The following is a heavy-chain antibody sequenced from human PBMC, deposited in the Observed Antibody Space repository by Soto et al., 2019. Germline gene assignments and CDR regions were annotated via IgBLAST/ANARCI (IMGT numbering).Heavy chain of an antibody. D-gene: IGHD2-21*02. CDR3: EKDGQYCGGDCYSGYFDY. J-gene: IGHJ4*02. CDR2: ISGSGDST. Sequence: EVQLLESGGGLVQPGGSLRLSCAASGFTFSSYAMSWVRQAPGKGLECVSTISGSGDSTYYVDSVKGRVTISRDNSKNTLSLLMNSLRADDTAVYYCEKDGQYCGGDCYSGYFDYWCQGTLVTVSS. V-gene: IGHV3-23*01. CDR1: GFTFSSYA.